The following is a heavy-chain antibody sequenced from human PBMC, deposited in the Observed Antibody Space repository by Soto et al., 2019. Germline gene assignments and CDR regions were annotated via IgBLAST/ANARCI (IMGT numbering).Heavy chain of an antibody. J-gene: IGHJ5*02. CDR2: ISAYNGNT. CDR1: GSTFTSYG. CDR3: ARVGYYYASGNHLINNWFDP. Sequence: ASVTVSCQASGSTFTSYGISWVRQAPGQGLEWMGWISAYNGNTNYAQKLQGRVTMTTDTSTSTAYMELRSLRSDDTAVYYCARVGYYYASGNHLINNWFDPWGQGTLVTVSS. D-gene: IGHD3-10*01. V-gene: IGHV1-18*01.